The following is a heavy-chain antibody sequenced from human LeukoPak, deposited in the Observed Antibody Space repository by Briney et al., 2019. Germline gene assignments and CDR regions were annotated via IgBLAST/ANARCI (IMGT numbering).Heavy chain of an antibody. CDR1: GYPFNNLG. Sequence: ASVTVSCKTSGYPFNNLGIGWVRQAPGQGLEWMGWISTYNNHTEYAPKFQDRVTMTTDPSTSADYMELRSLRSGDTAVYSGARETLILDGRGEYNWFDPWGQGTLVTVSS. CDR3: ARETLILDGRGEYNWFDP. CDR2: ISTYNNHT. J-gene: IGHJ5*02. V-gene: IGHV1-18*01. D-gene: IGHD3-16*01.